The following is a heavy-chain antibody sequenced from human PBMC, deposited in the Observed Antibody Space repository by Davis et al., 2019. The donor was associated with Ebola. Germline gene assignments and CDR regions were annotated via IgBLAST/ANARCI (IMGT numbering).Heavy chain of an antibody. CDR3: ARDLLRDIVVVVAATTPGY. D-gene: IGHD2-15*01. V-gene: IGHV1-18*01. Sequence: ASVKVSCKASGGTFNNYAITWVRQAPGQGLEWMGWISAYNGNTNYAQKLQGRVTMTTDTSTSTAYMELRSLRSDDTAVYYCARDLLRDIVVVVAATTPGYWGQGTLVTVSS. J-gene: IGHJ4*02. CDR2: ISAYNGNT. CDR1: GGTFNNYA.